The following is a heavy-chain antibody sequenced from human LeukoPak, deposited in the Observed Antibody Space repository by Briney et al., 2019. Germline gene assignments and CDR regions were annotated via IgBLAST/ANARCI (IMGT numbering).Heavy chain of an antibody. CDR1: GGTFSSYA. CDR2: IIPIFGTA. CDR3: ARGPTTVVTLAPYWYFDL. Sequence: SVKVSCKASGGTFSSYAISWVRQAPGQGLEWMGGIIPIFGTANYAQKFQGRVTITADKSTSTAYMELSSLRSEDTAVYYCARGPTTVVTLAPYWYFDLWGRGTLVTVSS. J-gene: IGHJ2*01. D-gene: IGHD4-23*01. V-gene: IGHV1-69*06.